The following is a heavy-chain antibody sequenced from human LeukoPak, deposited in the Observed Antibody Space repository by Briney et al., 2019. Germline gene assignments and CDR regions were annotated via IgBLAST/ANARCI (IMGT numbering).Heavy chain of an antibody. D-gene: IGHD5-24*01. J-gene: IGHJ6*02. V-gene: IGHV3-23*01. CDR3: AKILERELQYYYYGMDV. Sequence: GGSLRLSCAPSGFTFSNYAMSWVRQAPGKGLERVSAISETGGTIHYADSVRGRFIISRDNSKNTLYLQMNSLRAEDTAVYYCAKILERELQYYYYGMDVWGQGTSVTVSS. CDR1: GFTFSNYA. CDR2: ISETGGTI.